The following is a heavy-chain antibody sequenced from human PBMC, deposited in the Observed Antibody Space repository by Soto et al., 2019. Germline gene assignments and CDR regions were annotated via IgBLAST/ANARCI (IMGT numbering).Heavy chain of an antibody. CDR1: GGTFSSYA. Sequence: GASVKVSCKASGGTFSSYAISWVRQAPGQGLEWMGGIIPIFGTANYAQKFQGRVTITADESTSTAYMELSSLRSEDTAVYYCARVRDYGDYDDGLDYWGQGTLVTVSS. D-gene: IGHD4-17*01. CDR2: IIPIFGTA. CDR3: ARVRDYGDYDDGLDY. V-gene: IGHV1-69*13. J-gene: IGHJ4*02.